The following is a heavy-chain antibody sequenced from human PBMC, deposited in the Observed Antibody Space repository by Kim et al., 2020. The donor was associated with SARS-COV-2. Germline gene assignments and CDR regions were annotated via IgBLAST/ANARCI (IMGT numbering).Heavy chain of an antibody. Sequence: QKFQGRVTITADESTSTAYMELSSLRSEDTAVYYCARDPGNCSGGSCYWGWGQGTLVTVSS. V-gene: IGHV1-69*01. J-gene: IGHJ4*02. D-gene: IGHD2-15*01. CDR3: ARDPGNCSGGSCYWG.